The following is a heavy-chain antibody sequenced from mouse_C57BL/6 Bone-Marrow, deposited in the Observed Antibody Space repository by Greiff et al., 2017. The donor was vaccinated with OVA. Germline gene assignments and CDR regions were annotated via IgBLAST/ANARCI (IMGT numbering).Heavy chain of an antibody. J-gene: IGHJ2*01. V-gene: IGHV5-16*01. Sequence: EVQRVESEGGLVQPGSSMKLSCTASGFTFSDYYMAWVRQVPEKGLEWVANINYDGSSTYYLDSLKSRFIISRDNAKNILYLQMSSLKSEDTATYYCARIYYYGSSPYYFDYWGQGTTLTVSS. CDR2: INYDGSST. D-gene: IGHD1-1*01. CDR3: ARIYYYGSSPYYFDY. CDR1: GFTFSDYY.